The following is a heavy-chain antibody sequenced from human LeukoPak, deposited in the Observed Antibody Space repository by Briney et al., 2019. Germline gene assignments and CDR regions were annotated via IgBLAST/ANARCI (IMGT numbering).Heavy chain of an antibody. D-gene: IGHD3-10*01. Sequence: ASVKVSCKASGGTFSTYYAISWVRQAPGQGLEWMGRIIPIVGTANYAQKFQGRVTMTADKSTGTVYMELSSLRSGDTAVYYCARGITVVRGVIKGGMDVWGQGTTATVSS. CDR2: IIPIVGTA. CDR1: GGTFSTYYA. V-gene: IGHV1-69*04. J-gene: IGHJ6*02. CDR3: ARGITVVRGVIKGGMDV.